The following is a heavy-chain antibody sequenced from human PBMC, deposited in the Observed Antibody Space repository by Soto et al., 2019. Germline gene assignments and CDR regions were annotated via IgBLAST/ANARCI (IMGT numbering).Heavy chain of an antibody. V-gene: IGHV3-30*18. CDR1: GFSFSSYG. CDR2: ISYDGSNY. CDR3: AKSGFSYYYFDY. D-gene: IGHD2-21*01. Sequence: QVQLVESGGGVVQPGRSLRLSCAASGFSFSSYGIHWVRQAPGKGLEWVAVISYDGSNYKYADSVKGRFTISRDNSKNTGYLQMNSLRGEDTAVYYCAKSGFSYYYFDYWGQGTLVTVSS. J-gene: IGHJ4*02.